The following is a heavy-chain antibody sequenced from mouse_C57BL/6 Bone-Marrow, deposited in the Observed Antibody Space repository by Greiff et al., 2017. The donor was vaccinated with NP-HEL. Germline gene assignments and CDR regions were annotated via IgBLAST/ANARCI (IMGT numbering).Heavy chain of an antibody. J-gene: IGHJ2*01. CDR1: GYTFTDYY. Sequence: VQLQQSGAELVRPGASVKLSCKASGYTFTDYYINWVKQRPGQGLEWIARFYPGSGNTYYNEKFKGKATFTAEKSSSTAFMHVSSLTSEDSADYFCARLGLTFYYFDYWGQGTTLTVSS. D-gene: IGHD4-1*01. CDR3: ARLGLTFYYFDY. CDR2: FYPGSGNT. V-gene: IGHV1-76*01.